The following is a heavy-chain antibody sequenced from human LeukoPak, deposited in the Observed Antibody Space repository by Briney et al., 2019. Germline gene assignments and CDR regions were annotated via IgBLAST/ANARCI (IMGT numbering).Heavy chain of an antibody. Sequence: ASVKVSCKASGYTFTSYAMHWVRQAPGQRLEWMGWINAGNGNTKYSQKFQGRVTITRDTSASTAYMELSSLRSEDTAVYYCASITIFGVVNIPYYYYYMDVWGKGTTVTVSS. V-gene: IGHV1-3*01. CDR3: ASITIFGVVNIPYYYYYMDV. CDR2: INAGNGNT. D-gene: IGHD3-3*01. J-gene: IGHJ6*03. CDR1: GYTFTSYA.